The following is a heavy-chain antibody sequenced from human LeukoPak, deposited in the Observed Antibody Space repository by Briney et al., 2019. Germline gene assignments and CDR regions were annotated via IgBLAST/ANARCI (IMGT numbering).Heavy chain of an antibody. D-gene: IGHD3-22*01. J-gene: IGHJ3*01. CDR2: MNPSGGSP. V-gene: IGHV1-46*01. CDR3: ARNPAGINHYDSSGLSFDV. Sequence: ASVKVSCKASGYTFTDYFMHWVRQAPGQGLEWMGIMNPSGGSPTYARRFQGRVTMTRDTSTSTVYMELSSLRSEDTAVYYCARNPAGINHYDSSGLSFDVWGQGTMVTVSS. CDR1: GYTFTDYF.